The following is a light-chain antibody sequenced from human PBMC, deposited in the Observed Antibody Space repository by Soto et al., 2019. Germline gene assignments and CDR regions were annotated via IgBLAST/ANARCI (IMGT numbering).Light chain of an antibody. J-gene: IGLJ1*01. V-gene: IGLV2-8*01. Sequence: QSALTQPPSASGSPGQSVTISCTGTSSDVGGYNYVSWYQQHPGKAPKLLIYEVSRRPSGVPDRFSGSKSGKTASLTVSGLQAEDEADYYCSSYVGINTYVFGTGTKLTVL. CDR1: SSDVGGYNY. CDR2: EVS. CDR3: SSYVGINTYV.